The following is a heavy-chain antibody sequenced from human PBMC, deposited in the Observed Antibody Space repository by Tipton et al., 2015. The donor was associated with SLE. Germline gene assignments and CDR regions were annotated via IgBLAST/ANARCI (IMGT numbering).Heavy chain of an antibody. Sequence: QLVQSGAEVKKPGASVTVSCKASGYTFSDYYIHWVRQAPGQGLEWMGWINPDTGATKYAQKFQGRVTVTRDASVTTVYMEMVSLTSDDTAVYFCARDEIGPVYAMDYWGQGTLLTVSS. CDR1: GYTFSDYY. V-gene: IGHV1-2*02. CDR3: ARDEIGPVYAMDY. CDR2: INPDTGAT. J-gene: IGHJ4*02. D-gene: IGHD2-8*01.